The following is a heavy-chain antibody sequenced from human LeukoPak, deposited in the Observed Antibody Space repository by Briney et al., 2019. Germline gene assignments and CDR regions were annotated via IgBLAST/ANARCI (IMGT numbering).Heavy chain of an antibody. J-gene: IGHJ5*02. D-gene: IGHD3-10*01. Sequence: ASVKVSCKASGYTFTSYDINWVRQATAQGREWMGWMNPNSGNTGYAQKFQGRATMTRNTSISTAYMELSSLRSEDTAVYYCARGAGNYYGSGSYVWFDPWGQGTLVTVSS. CDR2: MNPNSGNT. CDR3: ARGAGNYYGSGSYVWFDP. CDR1: GYTFTSYD. V-gene: IGHV1-8*01.